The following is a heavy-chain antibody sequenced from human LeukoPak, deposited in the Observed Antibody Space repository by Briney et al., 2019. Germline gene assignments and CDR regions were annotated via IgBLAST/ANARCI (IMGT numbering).Heavy chain of an antibody. CDR3: ARASIIGGGAFDI. V-gene: IGHV1-2*02. CDR1: AYTFTDYY. CDR2: LNPTSGVT. J-gene: IGHJ3*02. Sequence: GASVKVSCRASAYTFTDYYMHWVRQAPGQGLEWMGWLNPTSGVTHSAQNFQGRVTMTRDTSISTAYMELSRLTSDDTAVYYCARASIIGGGAFDIWGQGTMVTVSS. D-gene: IGHD2-21*01.